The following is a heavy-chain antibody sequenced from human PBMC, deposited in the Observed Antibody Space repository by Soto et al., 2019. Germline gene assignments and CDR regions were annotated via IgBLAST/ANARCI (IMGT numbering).Heavy chain of an antibody. J-gene: IGHJ6*02. CDR3: ARDGPKGIFGVVIPTHYYYGRTV. V-gene: IGHV4-59*12. D-gene: IGHD3-3*01. Sequence: PSETLSLTCTVSGGSISSYYWSWIRQSPGKGLEWIGYIYYSGSTNYNPSLKSRVTISVDTSKNQFSLKLSSVTAADTAVYYCARDGPKGIFGVVIPTHYYYGRTVGGQGTRVTVSS. CDR1: GGSISSYY. CDR2: IYYSGST.